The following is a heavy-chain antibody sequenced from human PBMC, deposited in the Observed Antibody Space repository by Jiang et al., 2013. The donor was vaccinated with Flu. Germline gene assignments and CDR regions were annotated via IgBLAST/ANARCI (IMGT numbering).Heavy chain of an antibody. D-gene: IGHD2-15*01. CDR2: IIPIFDTA. CDR1: TFSSYA. V-gene: IGHV1-69*01. CDR3: ARDWSPYCSGGSCHRGFDY. J-gene: IGHJ4*02. Sequence: TFSSYAISWVRQAPGQGLEWMGGIIPIFDTANYAQKFQGRVTITADESTSTAYMELSSLRSEDTAVYYCARDWSPYCSGGSCHRGFDYWGQGTLVTVSS.